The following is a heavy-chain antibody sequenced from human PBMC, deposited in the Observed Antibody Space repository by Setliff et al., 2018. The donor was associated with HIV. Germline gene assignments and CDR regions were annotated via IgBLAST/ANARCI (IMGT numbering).Heavy chain of an antibody. V-gene: IGHV4-4*07. J-gene: IGHJ5*02. CDR1: GGSFGVYR. CDR2: IDSSRTT. CDR3: ARDRHSSGLGSYGP. Sequence: NPSETLSLTCTISGGSFGVYRWSWIRQSAGRGLEWIGRIDSSRTTDYKPSLKGRVAISVGTSRNQFSLRVTSVTAADTAVYFCARDRHSSGLGSYGPWGPGILVTVSS. D-gene: IGHD3-10*01.